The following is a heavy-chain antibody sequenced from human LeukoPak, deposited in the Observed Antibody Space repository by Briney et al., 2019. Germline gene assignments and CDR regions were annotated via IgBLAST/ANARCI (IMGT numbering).Heavy chain of an antibody. D-gene: IGHD3-3*01. CDR2: ISGSGGST. CDR1: GFTFCSYV. J-gene: IGHJ4*02. V-gene: IGHV3-23*01. CDR3: AKGDFWSGYFFYFDC. Sequence: GGSLRLSCAASGFTFCSYVMTWVRQAPGKGLEWVSAISGSGGSTYYADSVKGRFTISRDNSKNTLYLQMNSLRAEDTAVYYCAKGDFWSGYFFYFDCWGQGTLVTVSS.